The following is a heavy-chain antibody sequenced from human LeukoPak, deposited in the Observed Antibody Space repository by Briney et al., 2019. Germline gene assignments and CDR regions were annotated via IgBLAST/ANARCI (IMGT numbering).Heavy chain of an antibody. CDR2: INPNSGGT. D-gene: IGHD2-2*01. CDR3: ARVGQLRYYYGMDV. J-gene: IGHJ6*02. V-gene: IGHV1-2*02. CDR1: GYTFTGCY. Sequence: GASVKVSCKASGYTFTGCYMHWVRQAPGQGLEWMGWINPNSGGTNYAQKFQGRVTMTRDTSISTAYMELSRLRSDDTAVYYCARVGQLRYYYGMDVWGQGTTVTVSS.